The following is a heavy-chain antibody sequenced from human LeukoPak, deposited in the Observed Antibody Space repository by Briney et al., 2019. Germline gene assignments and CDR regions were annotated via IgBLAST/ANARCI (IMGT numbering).Heavy chain of an antibody. CDR2: IYPGDSDT. J-gene: IGHJ3*01. CDR3: ARPNITSSFDSRGYDAFDV. V-gene: IGHV5-51*01. Sequence: GESLKISCKGSGYRFNAYWIAWVRQMPGKGLEWMGIIYPGDSDTRYSPSFQGQVTISADKSVRTAYLQWSSLKASDTAMYYCARPNITSSFDSRGYDAFDVWGQGTMVTVSS. CDR1: GYRFNAYW. D-gene: IGHD3-22*01.